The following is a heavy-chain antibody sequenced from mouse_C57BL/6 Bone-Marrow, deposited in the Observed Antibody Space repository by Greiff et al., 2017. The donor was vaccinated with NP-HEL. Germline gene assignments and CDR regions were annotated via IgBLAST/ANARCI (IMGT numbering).Heavy chain of an antibody. D-gene: IGHD1-1*01. CDR3: ARKTTEGPFDY. CDR2: IYPGDGDT. V-gene: IGHV1-80*01. CDR1: GYAFSSYW. J-gene: IGHJ2*01. Sequence: LVESGAELVKPGASVKISCKASGYAFSSYWMNWVKQRPGKGLEWIGQIYPGDGDTNYNGKFKGKATLTADKSSSTAYMQLSSLTSEDSAVYFCARKTTEGPFDYWGQGTTLTVSS.